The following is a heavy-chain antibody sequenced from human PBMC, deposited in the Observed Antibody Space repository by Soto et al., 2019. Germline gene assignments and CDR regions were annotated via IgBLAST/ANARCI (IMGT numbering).Heavy chain of an antibody. J-gene: IGHJ3*02. Sequence: GGSLRLSCVVSGFTLSDYYMSWIRLAPGKGLEWISYISSSGTTIYYADSVKGRFTISRDNAKNSLYLQMSSLRAEDTAVYYCARHHRYGGNAFDIWGQGTMVTVSS. V-gene: IGHV3-11*01. D-gene: IGHD3-16*01. CDR2: ISSSGTTI. CDR1: GFTLSDYY. CDR3: ARHHRYGGNAFDI.